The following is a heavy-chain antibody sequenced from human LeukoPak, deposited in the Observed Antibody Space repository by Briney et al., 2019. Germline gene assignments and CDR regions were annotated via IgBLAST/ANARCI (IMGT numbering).Heavy chain of an antibody. CDR1: GFTFSSYA. V-gene: IGHV3-30*18. J-gene: IGHJ4*02. D-gene: IGHD5-18*01. CDR3: AKTKGYSYGYYFDY. CDR2: MSYDGFNK. Sequence: AGRSLRLSCAASGFTFSSYAMHWVRQSLGKRLEWVAVMSYDGFNKYYADPVKGRFTISRDNSKNTLYLQMNSLRAEDTAVYYCAKTKGYSYGYYFDYWGQGTLVTVSS.